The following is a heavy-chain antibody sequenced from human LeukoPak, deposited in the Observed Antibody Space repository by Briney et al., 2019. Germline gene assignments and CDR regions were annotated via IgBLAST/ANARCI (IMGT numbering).Heavy chain of an antibody. D-gene: IGHD6-13*01. Sequence: GGSLRLSCAASGFTFSSYWMNWVRQAPGKGLEWVANIEQDGGEKYYVDSVKGRFTISRDNSKNTLYFQMNSLRAEDTAVYYCARDRREQLVFGVFDIWGQGTMVTVSS. V-gene: IGHV3-7*03. CDR2: IEQDGGEK. J-gene: IGHJ3*02. CDR3: ARDRREQLVFGVFDI. CDR1: GFTFSSYW.